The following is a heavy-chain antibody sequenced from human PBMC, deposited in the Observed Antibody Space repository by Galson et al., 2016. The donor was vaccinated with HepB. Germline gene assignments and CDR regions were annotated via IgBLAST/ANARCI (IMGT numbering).Heavy chain of an antibody. V-gene: IGHV4-4*02. D-gene: IGHD1-26*01. J-gene: IGHJ4*02. CDR1: GDSISNTSNNYW. CDR3: TRGTLGTTASMAFDY. Sequence: ETLSLTCAVSGDSISNTSNNYWWSWVRQSPAKGLEWIGEIYQTATAHYNPSFTSRATISVDKSKNQISLRLDTVTAADTAVYYCTRGTLGTTASMAFDYWGQGTLVSVSS. CDR2: IYQTATA.